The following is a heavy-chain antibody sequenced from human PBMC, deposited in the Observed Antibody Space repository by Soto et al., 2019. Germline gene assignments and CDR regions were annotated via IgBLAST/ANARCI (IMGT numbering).Heavy chain of an antibody. J-gene: IGHJ4*02. CDR1: GFTFTSSA. CDR3: AAVEGPTGTPLDY. V-gene: IGHV1-58*01. D-gene: IGHD4-17*01. CDR2: IVVGSGNT. Sequence: QMQLVQSGPEVKKPGTSVKVSCKASGFTFTSSAVQWVRQARVQRLEWIGWIVVGSGNTNYAQKFQERVTITRDMSTRTAYMELSRLRSEDTAVYYCAAVEGPTGTPLDYWGQGTLVTVSS.